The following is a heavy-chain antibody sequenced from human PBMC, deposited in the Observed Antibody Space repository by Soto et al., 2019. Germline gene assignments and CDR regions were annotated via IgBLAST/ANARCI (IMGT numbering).Heavy chain of an antibody. J-gene: IGHJ4*02. CDR2: IYYSGST. V-gene: IGHV4-30-4*01. CDR1: GGSISSGDYY. D-gene: IGHD3-22*01. Sequence: PSETLSLTFTVSGGSISSGDYYWSWIRQPPGKGLEWIVYIYYSGSTYYNPSLKSRVTISVDTSKNHFSLKLSSVTAADTAVHHCTTYDSSGARFDYWGQGTLVTVPS. CDR3: TTYDSSGARFDY.